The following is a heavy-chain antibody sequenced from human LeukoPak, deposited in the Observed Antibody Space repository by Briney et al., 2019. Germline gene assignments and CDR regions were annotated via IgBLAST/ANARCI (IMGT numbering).Heavy chain of an antibody. CDR3: AKGLTFWTVTPTDYLDY. CDR1: GFTFSSYG. V-gene: IGHV3-30*18. J-gene: IGHJ4*02. CDR2: ISYDGSNK. D-gene: IGHD3/OR15-3a*01. Sequence: GGSLRLSCAASGFTFSSYGMHWVRQAPGKGLEWVAVISYDGSNKYYADSVKGRFTISRDNSKNTLYLQMNSLRAEDTAVYYCAKGLTFWTVTPTDYLDYWGQGTLVTVSS.